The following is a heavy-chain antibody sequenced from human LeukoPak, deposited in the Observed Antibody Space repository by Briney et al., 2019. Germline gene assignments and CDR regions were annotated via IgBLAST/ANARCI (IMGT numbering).Heavy chain of an antibody. Sequence: PGGSLRLSCAASGFTVSSNYMSWVRQAPGKGLEWVSVTYSGGSTYYADSVKGRFTISRDNSKNTLYLQMNSLRAEDTAVYYCARGRAAAGKGAVDYWGQGTLVAVSS. CDR3: ARGRAAAGKGAVDY. D-gene: IGHD6-13*01. CDR1: GFTVSSNY. CDR2: TYSGGST. J-gene: IGHJ4*02. V-gene: IGHV3-53*01.